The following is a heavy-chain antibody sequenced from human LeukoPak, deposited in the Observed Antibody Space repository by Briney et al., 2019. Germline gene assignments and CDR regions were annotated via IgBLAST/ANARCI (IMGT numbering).Heavy chain of an antibody. V-gene: IGHV1-2*02. CDR2: INPNSGGT. CDR1: GYTFTGYY. J-gene: IGHJ4*02. CDR3: ARDRDYGDSFDY. D-gene: IGHD4-17*01. Sequence: GASVKVSCKASGYTFTGYYMHWVRQAPGQGLEWMGWINPNSGGTNYAQKFQGRGTMTRDTSISTASMELSRLRSDDTAVYYCARDRDYGDSFDYWGQGTLVTVSS.